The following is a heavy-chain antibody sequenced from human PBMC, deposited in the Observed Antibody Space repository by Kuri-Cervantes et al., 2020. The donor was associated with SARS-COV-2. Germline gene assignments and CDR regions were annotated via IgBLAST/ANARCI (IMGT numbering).Heavy chain of an antibody. Sequence: GSLRLSCTVSGYSISSGYYWGWIRQPPGKGLEWIGSIYHSGSTYYNPSLKSRVTIPVDTSKNQFSLKLSSVTAADTAVYYCASGSRGAFDIWGQGTMVTVSS. V-gene: IGHV4-38-2*02. CDR2: IYHSGST. CDR1: GYSISSGYY. D-gene: IGHD3-10*01. J-gene: IGHJ3*02. CDR3: ASGSRGAFDI.